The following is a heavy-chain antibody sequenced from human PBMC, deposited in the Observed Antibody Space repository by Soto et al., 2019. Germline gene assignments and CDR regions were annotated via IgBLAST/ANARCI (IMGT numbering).Heavy chain of an antibody. J-gene: IGHJ4*02. D-gene: IGHD3-10*01. V-gene: IGHV1-2*04. CDR3: ARDARGDEAPMDY. CDR1: GYTFTGYY. Sequence: ASVKVSCXASGYTFTGYYMHWVRQAPGQGLEWMGWINPSSGGTNYAQKFQGWVTMTRDTSISTAYMELSRLRSDDTAVYYCARDARGDEAPMDYWGQGTLVTVSS. CDR2: INPSSGGT.